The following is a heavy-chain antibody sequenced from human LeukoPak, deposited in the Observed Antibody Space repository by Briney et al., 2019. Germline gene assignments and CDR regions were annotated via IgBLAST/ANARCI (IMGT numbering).Heavy chain of an antibody. Sequence: GGSLRLSCAASGFTFSSYAMSWARQAPGKGLEWVSAISGSGGSTYYADSVKGRFTISRDNAKNSLYLQMNSLRAEDTAVYYCARDSSGSNPLYYYYYYMDVWGKGTTVTVSS. CDR2: ISGSGGST. J-gene: IGHJ6*03. D-gene: IGHD6-19*01. CDR3: ARDSSGSNPLYYYYYYMDV. V-gene: IGHV3-23*01. CDR1: GFTFSSYA.